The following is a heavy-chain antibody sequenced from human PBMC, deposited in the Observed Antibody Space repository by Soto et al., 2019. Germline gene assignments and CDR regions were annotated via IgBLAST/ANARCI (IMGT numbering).Heavy chain of an antibody. D-gene: IGHD5-18*01. CDR1: GFSFSTYA. Sequence: GGSLRLSCAASGFSFSTYAMSWVRQAPGKGLEWVSAINTGGGSTYSADSVKGRFTISRDNSKSILYLQMNSLRAEDTAVYYCAKGVAYSYGDSYYYYGMDVWGQGTTVTVSS. J-gene: IGHJ6*02. CDR3: AKGVAYSYGDSYYYYGMDV. V-gene: IGHV3-23*01. CDR2: INTGGGST.